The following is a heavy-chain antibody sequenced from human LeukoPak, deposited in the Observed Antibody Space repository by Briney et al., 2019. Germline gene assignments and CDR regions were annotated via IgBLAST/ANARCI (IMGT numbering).Heavy chain of an antibody. CDR2: IRYDGSNK. CDR3: AKDYWWVQSLLWEYFQH. D-gene: IGHD2-8*02. V-gene: IGHV3-30*02. Sequence: TGGSLRLSCAASGFTFSSYGMHWVRQAPGKGLEWVAFIRYDGSNKYYADSVKGRFTISRDNSKNTLYLQMNSLRAEDTAVYYCAKDYWWVQSLLWEYFQHWGQGTLVTVSS. J-gene: IGHJ1*01. CDR1: GFTFSSYG.